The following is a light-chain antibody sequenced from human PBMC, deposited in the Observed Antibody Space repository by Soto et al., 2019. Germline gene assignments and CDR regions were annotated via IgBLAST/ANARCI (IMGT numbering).Light chain of an antibody. Sequence: VVLTQPPATLSLYPGERATLSCRASQTLSNSFIAWYQQKPGQAPRLLIYGASIRAAGVPDRFSGSGSGTEFTLTISRLEPEDFTVYYCHHYETFGQGTKVDIK. V-gene: IGKV3-20*01. CDR1: QTLSNSF. J-gene: IGKJ1*01. CDR2: GAS. CDR3: HHYET.